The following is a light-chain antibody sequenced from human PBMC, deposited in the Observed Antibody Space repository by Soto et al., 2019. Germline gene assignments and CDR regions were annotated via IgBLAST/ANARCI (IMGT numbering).Light chain of an antibody. J-gene: IGKJ1*01. CDR1: QGIGNA. Sequence: IQMTQSQASLSAYVGDRVTISCRASQGIGNALGWYQQKPGKPPKVLIYGASNLQSGVPSRFSGSGSGTEFTLTISSLQPDDFATYYCQQYNIYSWTFGQGTKVDIK. CDR2: GAS. CDR3: QQYNIYSWT. V-gene: IGKV1-17*01.